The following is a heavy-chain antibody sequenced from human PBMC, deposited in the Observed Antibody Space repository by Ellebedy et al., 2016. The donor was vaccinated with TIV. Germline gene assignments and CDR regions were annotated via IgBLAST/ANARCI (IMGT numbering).Heavy chain of an antibody. J-gene: IGHJ4*02. CDR2: IWYDGSNK. D-gene: IGHD2-21*01. V-gene: IGHV3-33*01. Sequence: GESLKISCAASGFTFSSYGMHWVRQAPGKGLEWVAVIWYDGSNKYYADSVKGRFTISRDNSKNTLYLQMNSLRAEDTAVYYCARDERKKSGDWVRTFDYWGQGTLVTVSS. CDR1: GFTFSSYG. CDR3: ARDERKKSGDWVRTFDY.